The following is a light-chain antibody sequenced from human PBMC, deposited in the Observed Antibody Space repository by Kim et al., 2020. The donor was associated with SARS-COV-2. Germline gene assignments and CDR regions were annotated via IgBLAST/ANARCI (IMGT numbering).Light chain of an antibody. V-gene: IGKV1-5*03. CDR2: QAS. CDR1: QIIDTF. J-gene: IGKJ2*01. Sequence: DIQMTQFPSTLSASVGDRVTITCRASQIIDTFLAWYQQKPGKAPNLLIYQASNLQIGVPSRFSGSGSGAEFTLTISSLQPDDFATYYCQHYIRFPYTFGQGTKVDIK. CDR3: QHYIRFPYT.